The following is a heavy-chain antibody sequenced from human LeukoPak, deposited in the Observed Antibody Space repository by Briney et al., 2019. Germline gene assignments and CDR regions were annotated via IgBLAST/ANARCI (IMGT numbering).Heavy chain of an antibody. Sequence: SETLSLTCTVSGGSISSYYWSWIRQPPVKGLEWIGYIYYSGSTNYNPSLKSRVTISVDTSKNQFSLKLSSVTAADTAVYYCARGGHNPNYYYYGMDVWGQGTTVTVSS. CDR1: GGSISSYY. CDR3: ARGGHNPNYYYYGMDV. V-gene: IGHV4-59*01. J-gene: IGHJ6*02. CDR2: IYYSGST.